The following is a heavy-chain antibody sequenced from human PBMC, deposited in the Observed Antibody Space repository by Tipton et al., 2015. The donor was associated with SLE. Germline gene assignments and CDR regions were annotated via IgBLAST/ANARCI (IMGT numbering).Heavy chain of an antibody. J-gene: IGHJ6*02. Sequence: TLSLTCAVYGGSFRDYYWSWIRQPPGKGLEWVGYIDNSGNTNYNPSLKSRVTISVDTSKNQFSLKLSSVTAADTAVYYCARGPHGQPDYYYYGMDVWGQGTTVTVSS. CDR3: ARGPHGQPDYYYYGMDV. V-gene: IGHV4-59*12. CDR2: IDNSGNT. D-gene: IGHD4-17*01. CDR1: GGSFRDYY.